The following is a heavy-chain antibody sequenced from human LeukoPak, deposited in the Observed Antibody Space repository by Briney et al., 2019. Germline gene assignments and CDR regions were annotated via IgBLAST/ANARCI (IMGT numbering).Heavy chain of an antibody. CDR1: GGSISSGSYY. V-gene: IGHV4-61*02. J-gene: IGHJ5*02. D-gene: IGHD3-22*01. Sequence: SETLSLTCTVSGGSISSGSYYWSWIRQPAGKGLEWIGRIYTSGSTNYNPSLKSRVTISVDTSKNQFSLKLSSVTAADTAVYYCARATYYYDSSGSNWFDPWGQGTLVTVSS. CDR3: ARATYYYDSSGSNWFDP. CDR2: IYTSGST.